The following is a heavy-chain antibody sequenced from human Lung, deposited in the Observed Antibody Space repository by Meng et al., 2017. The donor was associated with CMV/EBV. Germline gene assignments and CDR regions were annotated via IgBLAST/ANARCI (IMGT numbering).Heavy chain of an antibody. Sequence: GESLKISCAGSGFTFNSFEMNWVRQVPGEGLEWVSYISSSGGDRRYADSVKGRFTISRDNAKNSLYLQMNSLRGEDTAVYYCARDSGDPSVVTPEDSAFDIWGQGTXVTVAS. J-gene: IGHJ3*02. CDR2: ISSSGGDR. V-gene: IGHV3-48*03. CDR3: ARDSGDPSVVTPEDSAFDI. CDR1: GFTFNSFE. D-gene: IGHD4-23*01.